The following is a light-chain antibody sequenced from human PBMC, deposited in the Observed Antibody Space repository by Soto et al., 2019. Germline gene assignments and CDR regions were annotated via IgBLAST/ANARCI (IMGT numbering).Light chain of an antibody. V-gene: IGKV3-11*01. Sequence: EVVLTQSPATLSLSPGERATLSCRASQSITNYLAWYQQKPGQAPRLLLYDVSNRATGIPARFSGSGSGTDFTLTISSLEPDDFAIYYCQQRHTWPITFGQGTRLEI. CDR2: DVS. CDR3: QQRHTWPIT. CDR1: QSITNY. J-gene: IGKJ5*01.